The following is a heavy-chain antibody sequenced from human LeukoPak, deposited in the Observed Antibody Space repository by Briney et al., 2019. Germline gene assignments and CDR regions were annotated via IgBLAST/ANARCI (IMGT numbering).Heavy chain of an antibody. V-gene: IGHV1-2*02. CDR1: GGTFSSYA. CDR3: ARGSYPRTWFDY. CDR2: INPNSGDT. J-gene: IGHJ4*02. Sequence: GASVKVSCKASGGTFSSYAISWVRQAPGQGLEWMGWINPNSGDTNYAQNFRGRVTMTRDTSISTAYMELSRLRSDDTAVYYCARGSYPRTWFDYWGQGTLVTVSS.